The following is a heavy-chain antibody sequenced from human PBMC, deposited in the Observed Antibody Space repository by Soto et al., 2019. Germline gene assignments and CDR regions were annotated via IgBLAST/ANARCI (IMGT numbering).Heavy chain of an antibody. CDR2: ISYDGSNK. Sequence: QVQLVESGGGVVQPGRSLRLSCAASGFTFSSYAMHWVRQAPGKGLEWVAVISYDGSNKYYADSVKGRFTISRDNSKNTLYLQMNSLRAEDTAVYYWSSASIFGVVIAYYYYGMDVWGQGTTVTVSS. CDR1: GFTFSSYA. D-gene: IGHD3-3*01. CDR3: SSASIFGVVIAYYYYGMDV. V-gene: IGHV3-30-3*01. J-gene: IGHJ6*02.